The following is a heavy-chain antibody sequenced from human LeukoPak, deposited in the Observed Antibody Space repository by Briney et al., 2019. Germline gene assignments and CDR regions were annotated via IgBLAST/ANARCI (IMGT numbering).Heavy chain of an antibody. CDR3: ARATLPCSGGSCSAFDI. V-gene: IGHV3-21*01. CDR2: ISSSSSYI. Sequence: GGSLRLSCAASGFTFSSYSMNWVRQAPGKGLEWVSSISSSSSYIYYADSVKGRFTISRDNAKNSLYLQMNSLRAEDTAVYYCARATLPCSGGSCSAFDIWGQGTMVTVSS. CDR1: GFTFSSYS. D-gene: IGHD2-15*01. J-gene: IGHJ3*02.